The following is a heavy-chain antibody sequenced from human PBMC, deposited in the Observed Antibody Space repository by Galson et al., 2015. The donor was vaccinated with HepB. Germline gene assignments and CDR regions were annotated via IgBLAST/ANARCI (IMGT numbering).Heavy chain of an antibody. CDR1: GFTFSSYA. V-gene: IGHV3-30-3*01. D-gene: IGHD1-14*01. J-gene: IGHJ4*02. Sequence: SLRLSCAGSGFTFSSYALHWVRQAPGRGLEWVAVISYDGSNKYYADSVKGRFTISRDNSKNTLYLQMNSLRAEVTAVYYCARGRTGRFDYWGQGTLVTVSS. CDR2: ISYDGSNK. CDR3: ARGRTGRFDY.